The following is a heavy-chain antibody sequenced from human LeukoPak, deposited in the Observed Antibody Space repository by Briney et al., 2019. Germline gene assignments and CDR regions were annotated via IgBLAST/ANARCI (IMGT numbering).Heavy chain of an antibody. J-gene: IGHJ4*02. CDR3: AKDLYDSYGSRYDY. Sequence: GGPLRLSCAASGFPFNAYWMTWVRQAPGKGLEWVANIRQDGDTKYYVDSVKGRFTISRDNAMNSLYLQMNSLRAEDTAAYYCAKDLYDSYGSRYDYWGQGTLVTVSS. V-gene: IGHV3-7*03. D-gene: IGHD5-18*01. CDR1: GFPFNAYW. CDR2: IRQDGDTK.